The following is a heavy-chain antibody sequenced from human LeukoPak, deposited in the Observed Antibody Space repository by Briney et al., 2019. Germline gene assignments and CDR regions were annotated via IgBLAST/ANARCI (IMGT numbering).Heavy chain of an antibody. CDR2: IYYSGST. D-gene: IGHD3-10*01. J-gene: IGHJ4*02. V-gene: IGHV4-59*01. Sequence: SETLSLTCTVSGVSISSYYWSWIRQPPGKGLEWIGYIYYSGSTNYNPSLKSRVTISVDTSKNQFSLKLSSVTAADTAVYYCARVARRGSGSYYHFDYWGQGTLVTVSS. CDR3: ARVARRGSGSYYHFDY. CDR1: GVSISSYY.